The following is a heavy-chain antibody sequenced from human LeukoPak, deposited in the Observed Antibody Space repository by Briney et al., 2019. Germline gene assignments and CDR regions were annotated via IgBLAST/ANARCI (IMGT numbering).Heavy chain of an antibody. V-gene: IGHV4-34*01. J-gene: IGHJ4*02. Sequence: PSETLSLTCAVYGGSFSGYYWSWNRQPPGKGLEWIGEINHSGSTNYNPSLKSRVTISVDTSKNQFSLKLSSVTAADTAVYYCARGLGGYCSSTSCSRLFDYWGQGTLVTVSS. CDR2: INHSGST. D-gene: IGHD2-2*01. CDR1: GGSFSGYY. CDR3: ARGLGGYCSSTSCSRLFDY.